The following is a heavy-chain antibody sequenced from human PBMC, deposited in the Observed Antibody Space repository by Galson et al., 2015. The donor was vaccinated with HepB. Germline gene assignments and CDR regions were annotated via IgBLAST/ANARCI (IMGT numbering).Heavy chain of an antibody. D-gene: IGHD4-11*01. CDR2: ISGSGDST. V-gene: IGHV3-23*01. J-gene: IGHJ6*03. Sequence: LRLSCAASGFIFSSYAITWVRQAPGKGLEWVSAISGSGDSTHYADSVKGRFTISRDNSKNTLYLQMNSLRAEDTAVYYCAKDRTTVRRWYMDVWGKGTTVTVSS. CDR3: AKDRTTVRRWYMDV. CDR1: GFIFSSYA.